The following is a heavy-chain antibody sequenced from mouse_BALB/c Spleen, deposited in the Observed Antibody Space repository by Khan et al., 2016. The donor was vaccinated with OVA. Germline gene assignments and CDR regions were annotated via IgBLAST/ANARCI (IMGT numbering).Heavy chain of an antibody. J-gene: IGHJ3*01. V-gene: IGHV1S81*02. CDR1: GFTFTSYW. CDR3: ARGGYGSLAY. Sequence: QVQLQQPGAELVKPGASVKLSCKASGFTFTSYWMHWMKQRPGQGLDWIGYINPSDGRNHFNEKFRSKATLTVDKSSSTAYMQLTSLTSEDSAVYYCARGGYGSLAYWGQGTLVTVSA. CDR2: INPSDGRN. D-gene: IGHD2-2*01.